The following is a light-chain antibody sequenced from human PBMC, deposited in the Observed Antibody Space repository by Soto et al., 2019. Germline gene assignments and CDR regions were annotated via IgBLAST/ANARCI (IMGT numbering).Light chain of an antibody. CDR3: QQYNKWPLT. J-gene: IGKJ4*01. Sequence: EIVMTQSPATLSVSPGERATLSCRASQSVSNNLAWYQQKPGQAPRLLIYHASTWDTGIPARFSGSGSGTEFTLTISSLQSEDFAVYYCQQYNKWPLTFGGGTKVEIK. CDR2: HAS. CDR1: QSVSNN. V-gene: IGKV3-15*01.